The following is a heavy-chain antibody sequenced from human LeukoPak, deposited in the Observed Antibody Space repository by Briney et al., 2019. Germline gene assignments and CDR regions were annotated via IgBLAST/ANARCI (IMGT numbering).Heavy chain of an antibody. CDR2: ISDYSGNT. V-gene: IGHV1-18*01. CDR3: ARTGSGYGPFDY. Sequence: ASVKVSCKASGYTFISNGISWARQAPGQGLEWMGWISDYSGNTNYAQKLQGRVTMTTDTSTSTAYMELRSLRSDDTAVYYYARTGSGYGPFDYWGQGTLVTVSS. CDR1: GYTFISNG. J-gene: IGHJ4*02. D-gene: IGHD5-18*01.